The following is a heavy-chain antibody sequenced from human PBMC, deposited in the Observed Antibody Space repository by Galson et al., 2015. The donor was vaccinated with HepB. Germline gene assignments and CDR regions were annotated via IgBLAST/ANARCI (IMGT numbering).Heavy chain of an antibody. D-gene: IGHD1-26*01. V-gene: IGHV3-74*01. CDR2: TNRDGSST. J-gene: IGHJ3*02. CDR3: AREGTGSYYDAFDI. CDR1: GFTFSSYW. Sequence: SLRLSCAASGFTFSSYWMHWVRQAPGKGLVWVSRTNRDGSSTTYADSVKGRFTISRDNAKNMVYLQMNSLRAEDTAVYYCAREGTGSYYDAFDIWGQGAMVTVSS.